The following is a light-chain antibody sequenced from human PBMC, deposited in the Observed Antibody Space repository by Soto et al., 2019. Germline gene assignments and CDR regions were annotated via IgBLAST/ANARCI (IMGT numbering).Light chain of an antibody. CDR2: GNT. J-gene: IGLJ2*01. V-gene: IGLV1-40*01. CDR3: LSFDSSVSVV. Sequence: QSVLTQPPSVSGAPGQRVTISCTWSSSNIGAGYDVHWYQQLPGRAPKLLIYGNTNRPSGVPDRFSGSKSGTSASLAITGVQAEDEADYYCLSFDSSVSVVFGGGTKLAVL. CDR1: SSNIGAGYD.